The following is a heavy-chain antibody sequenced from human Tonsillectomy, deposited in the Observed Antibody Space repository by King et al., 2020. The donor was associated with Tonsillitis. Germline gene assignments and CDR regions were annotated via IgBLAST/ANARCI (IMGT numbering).Heavy chain of an antibody. Sequence: VQLVESGGGVVQPGGSLRLYCAASGFTFSSYAMHWVRQAPGKGLEWVSFIRYDGSNKYYGDSVKGRFTISRDNSKNTLYLQMSSLRAEDTAVYYCAKDGPYSSSWYEGSFDYWGQGTLVTVSS. J-gene: IGHJ4*02. CDR1: GFTFSSYA. CDR2: IRYDGSNK. CDR3: AKDGPYSSSWYEGSFDY. V-gene: IGHV3-30*02. D-gene: IGHD6-13*01.